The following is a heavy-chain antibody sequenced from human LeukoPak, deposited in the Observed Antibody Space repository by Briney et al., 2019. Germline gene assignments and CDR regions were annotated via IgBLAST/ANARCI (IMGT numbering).Heavy chain of an antibody. Sequence: GGSLRLSCAASGFTFSSYGMHWVRQAPGKGLEWVAFIRYDGSNKYYADSMKGRFTISRDNSKNTLYLQMNSLRAEDTAVYYCAKDQYSSSWYSVHYYYYYMDVWGKGTTVTISS. CDR1: GFTFSSYG. J-gene: IGHJ6*03. CDR3: AKDQYSSSWYSVHYYYYYMDV. D-gene: IGHD6-13*01. CDR2: IRYDGSNK. V-gene: IGHV3-30*02.